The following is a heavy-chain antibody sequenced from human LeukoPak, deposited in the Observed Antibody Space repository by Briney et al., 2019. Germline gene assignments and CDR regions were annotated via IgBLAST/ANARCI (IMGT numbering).Heavy chain of an antibody. CDR1: GGSFSGYY. J-gene: IGHJ4*02. CDR3: ARSPGSSTSCSAY. V-gene: IGHV4-34*01. D-gene: IGHD2-2*01. Sequence: SETLSLTCAVYGGSFSGYYWSWIRQPPGKGLEWIGEINHSGSTNYNPSLKSRVTISVDTSKNQFSLKLSSVTAADTAVYYCARSPGSSTSCSAYWGQGTLVTVSS. CDR2: INHSGST.